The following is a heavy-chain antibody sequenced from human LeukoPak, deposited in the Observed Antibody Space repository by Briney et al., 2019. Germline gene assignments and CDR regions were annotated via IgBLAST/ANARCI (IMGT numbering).Heavy chain of an antibody. V-gene: IGHV3-23*01. CDR1: GFTFSSYA. CDR2: ISGSGGST. Sequence: GGSLRLSCAASGFTFSSYAMSWVRQPPGKGLEWVSTISGSGGSTYYADSVRGRFTISRDNSKNTLYLQMSSLRAEDTAGYYCAKDIVVLPAASDAFDIWGQGTMVTVSS. CDR3: AKDIVVLPAASDAFDI. D-gene: IGHD2-2*01. J-gene: IGHJ3*02.